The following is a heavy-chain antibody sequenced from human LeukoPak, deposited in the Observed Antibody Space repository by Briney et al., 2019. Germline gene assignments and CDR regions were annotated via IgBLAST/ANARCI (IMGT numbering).Heavy chain of an antibody. D-gene: IGHD1-26*01. V-gene: IGHV1-18*01. CDR2: ISTYDGST. J-gene: IGHJ4*02. CDR1: GYTFTTYG. CDR3: ARDQPRRGPGNHDY. Sequence: ASVKVSCKASGYTFTTYGINWVRQAPGQGLEWMGWISTYDGSTHYAQKLRDRFTMIRDTSTSTAYMELRSLRPDDTAVYYCARDQPRRGPGNHDYWGQGTLVTVSS.